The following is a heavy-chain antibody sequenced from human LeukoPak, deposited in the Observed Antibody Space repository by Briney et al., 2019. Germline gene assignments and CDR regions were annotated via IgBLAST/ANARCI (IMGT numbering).Heavy chain of an antibody. CDR3: ARGHRVGIVVVVADALFDY. CDR2: ISGGGDST. Sequence: PSGGSLRLSCAASGFTFSSSGMSWVRQTPGKGLELVSAISGGGDSTYYADSVKGRFTISRDNYKNTLYLQMNSLRVEDTAVYYCARGHRVGIVVVVADALFDYWGQGTLVTVSS. D-gene: IGHD2-15*01. V-gene: IGHV3-23*01. J-gene: IGHJ4*02. CDR1: GFTFSSSG.